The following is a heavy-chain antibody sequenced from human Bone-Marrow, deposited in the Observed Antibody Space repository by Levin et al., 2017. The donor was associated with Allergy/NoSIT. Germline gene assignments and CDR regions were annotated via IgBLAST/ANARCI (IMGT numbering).Heavy chain of an antibody. V-gene: IGHV4-59*01. D-gene: IGHD5-12*01. CDR1: GGSISNSY. CDR3: ASLGYTISYYDYAMDV. J-gene: IGHJ6*02. CDR2: IKNSGTT. Sequence: SETLSLTCSVYGGSISNSYWSWIRQAPGKGLEWIGYIKNSGTTKYNPSLNSRVTISADTSKNQVSLRLTSVTAADTAVYYCASLGYTISYYDYAMDVWGQGTTVTVSS.